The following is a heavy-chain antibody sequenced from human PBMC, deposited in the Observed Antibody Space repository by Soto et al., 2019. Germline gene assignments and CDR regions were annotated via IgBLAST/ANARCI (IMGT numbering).Heavy chain of an antibody. CDR2: IYSDGRT. Sequence: GGSPRLSCAATGFIVSASYMSWVRQAPGKGLEWVSVIYSDGRTYYAASVKGRFTISRDDSKSIAYLQMNSLKTEDTAVYYCTRVSLADIVVVPAAMQFDYWGQGTLVNVSS. CDR1: GFIVSASY. J-gene: IGHJ4*02. D-gene: IGHD2-2*01. CDR3: TRVSLADIVVVPAAMQFDY. V-gene: IGHV3-53*01.